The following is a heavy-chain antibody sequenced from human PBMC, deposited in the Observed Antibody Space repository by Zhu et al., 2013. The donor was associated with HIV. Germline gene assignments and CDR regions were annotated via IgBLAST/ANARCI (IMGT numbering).Heavy chain of an antibody. CDR3: ATSGHHCGGDCSAYFQH. V-gene: IGHV1-69*01. J-gene: IGHJ1*01. Sequence: QVQLVQSGAELKKPGVLGEGLLQGFWRHLQKIILSPGCDRSPGQGLEWVGGIIPIFGTPNYAQKFQGRITITADESTSTAYMKLSSLRSQDTAVYYCATSGHHCGGDCSAYFQHWGRGTLVTVSS. CDR2: IIPIFGTP. D-gene: IGHD2-21*02. CDR1: RHLQKII.